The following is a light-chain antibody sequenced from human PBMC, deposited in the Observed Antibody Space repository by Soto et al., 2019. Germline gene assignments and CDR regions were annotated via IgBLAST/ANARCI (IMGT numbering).Light chain of an antibody. Sequence: DIQMTQSPSSLSASVGDRATITFRASQSISSYLNWYQQKPGKAPKLLIYAASSLQSGVPSRFSGSGSGTDFTLTISSLQPEDFATYYCQQSYSTPPTFGQGTQGGYQ. J-gene: IGKJ1*01. V-gene: IGKV1-39*01. CDR1: QSISSY. CDR2: AAS. CDR3: QQSYSTPPT.